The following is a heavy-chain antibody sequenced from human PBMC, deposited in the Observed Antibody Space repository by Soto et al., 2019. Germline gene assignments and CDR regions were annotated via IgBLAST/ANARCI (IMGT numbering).Heavy chain of an antibody. Sequence: GGSLRLSCAASGFTFSSYGMHWVRQAPGKGLEWVAVIWYDGSNKYYADSVKGRFTISRDNSKNTLYLQMNSLRAEDTAVYYCASIAGYSGYDSWPWNYYYGMDVWGQGTTVTVSS. CDR3: ASIAGYSGYDSWPWNYYYGMDV. D-gene: IGHD5-12*01. CDR2: IWYDGSNK. V-gene: IGHV3-33*01. CDR1: GFTFSSYG. J-gene: IGHJ6*02.